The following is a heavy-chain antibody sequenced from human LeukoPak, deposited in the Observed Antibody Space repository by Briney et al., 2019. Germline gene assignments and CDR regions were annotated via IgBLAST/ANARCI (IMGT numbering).Heavy chain of an antibody. CDR1: GGSISSSSYY. CDR3: ARDRGAIMAGTFYY. D-gene: IGHD6-19*01. J-gene: IGHJ4*02. CDR2: IYYSGST. V-gene: IGHV4-39*07. Sequence: SETLSLTCTVSGGSISSSSYYWGWIRQPPGKGLEWIGSIYYSGSTYYNPSLKSRVTISVDTSKNQFSLKLSSVTAADTAVYYCARDRGAIMAGTFYYWGQGTLVTVSS.